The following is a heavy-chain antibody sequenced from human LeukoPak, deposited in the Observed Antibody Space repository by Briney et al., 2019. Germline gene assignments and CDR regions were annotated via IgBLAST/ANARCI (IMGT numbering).Heavy chain of an antibody. CDR1: AFTFSRYS. CDR3: ARVHIVGATPSDF. J-gene: IGHJ4*02. Sequence: PGGSLRLSCAASAFTFSRYSMNWVRQAPGKGLEWLSYISDTGDSIYYADSVKGRFTISRDNAKNSLYLQMNSLRAEDTAVYYCARVHIVGATPSDFWGQGTLVTVSS. CDR2: ISDTGDSI. V-gene: IGHV3-48*04. D-gene: IGHD1-26*01.